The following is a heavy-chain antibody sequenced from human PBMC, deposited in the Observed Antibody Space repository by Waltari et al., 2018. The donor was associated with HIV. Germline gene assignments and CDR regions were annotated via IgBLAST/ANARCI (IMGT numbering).Heavy chain of an antibody. CDR2: ISCDGSNE. CDR3: ARDLGSWWERPKYYFDY. V-gene: IGHV3-30-3*01. Sequence: QVQLVESGGGVVQPGRSLRLSCVASGFTFSNNAMHWVRQAPGKGRAWVALISCDGSNEYYAESVTGRLIISRDNSKNTLYLQMNNLRAEDTALYYCARDLGSWWERPKYYFDYWGQGTLVTVSS. CDR1: GFTFSNNA. D-gene: IGHD1-26*01. J-gene: IGHJ4*02.